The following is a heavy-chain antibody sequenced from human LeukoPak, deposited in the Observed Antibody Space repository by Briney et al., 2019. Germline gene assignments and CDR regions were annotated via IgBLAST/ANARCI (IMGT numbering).Heavy chain of an antibody. D-gene: IGHD6-13*01. CDR1: GGTFSSYA. CDR2: IIPIFGIA. CDR3: ARDPVGIAAAGTNY. V-gene: IGHV1-69*04. Sequence: SVKVSCKASGGTFSSYAISWVRQAPGQGLEWMGRIIPIFGIANYAQKFQGRVTITADKSTSTAYMELSSLRSEDTAVYYCARDPVGIAAAGTNYWGQGTLATVSS. J-gene: IGHJ4*02.